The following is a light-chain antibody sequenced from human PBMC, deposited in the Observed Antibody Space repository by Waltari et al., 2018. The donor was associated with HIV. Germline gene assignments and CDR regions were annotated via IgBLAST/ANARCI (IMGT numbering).Light chain of an antibody. J-gene: IGKJ3*01. V-gene: IGKV1-39*01. Sequence: QSPSSLSASIGDRVTITCRASQNINTYLNWYQQKPGKAPKALIYSATTLHSGVPSRFTGSGSGTDFTLTITSLQPEDFGTYFCQQSYSSPTFGPGTTVDLK. CDR2: SAT. CDR1: QNINTY. CDR3: QQSYSSPT.